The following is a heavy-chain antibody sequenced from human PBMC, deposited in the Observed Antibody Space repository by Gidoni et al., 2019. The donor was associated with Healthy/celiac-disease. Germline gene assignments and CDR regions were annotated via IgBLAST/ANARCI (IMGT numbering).Heavy chain of an antibody. CDR1: GGTFSSYA. CDR2: IIPILGIA. D-gene: IGHD4-4*01. V-gene: IGHV1-69*04. J-gene: IGHJ5*02. CDR3: ARDDYSNYVWFDP. Sequence: QVQLVQSGAEVKKPESSVKVSCKASGGTFSSYAISWVRQAPGQGLEWMGRIIPILGIANYAQKFQGRVTITADKSTSTAYMELSSLRSEDTAVYYCARDDYSNYVWFDPWGQGTLVTVSS.